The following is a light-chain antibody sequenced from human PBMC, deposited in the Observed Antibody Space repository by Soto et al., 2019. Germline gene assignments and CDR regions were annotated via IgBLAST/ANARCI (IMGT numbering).Light chain of an antibody. CDR2: LAS. J-gene: IGKJ1*01. CDR3: HQSQSWPRT. CDR1: QAVNTR. Sequence: EIVLTQSPATLSSFPGDXVTLSCRASQAVNTRLAWYQHKPGQAPRLLIYLASNRAAGVPARFSGSGSGTDFTLTISNVEPEDFAVYYCHQSQSWPRTFGQGTKVDTK. V-gene: IGKV3-11*01.